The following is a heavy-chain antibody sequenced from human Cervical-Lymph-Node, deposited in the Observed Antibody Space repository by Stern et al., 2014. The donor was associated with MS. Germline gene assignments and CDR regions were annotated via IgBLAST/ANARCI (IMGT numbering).Heavy chain of an antibody. D-gene: IGHD1-26*01. CDR3: ARGFNSDWYFDL. CDR1: GFTFSTYT. CDR2: ISSSSRYI. V-gene: IGHV3-21*01. Sequence: EVQLLESGGGLVKPGGSLRLSCTASGFTFSTYTMNWVRQAPGKGLEWVSSISSSSRYIFYADSVKGRFTISRDNANNSLFLQMNSLRDEDSALYYCARGFNSDWYFDLWGRGTLVTVSS. J-gene: IGHJ2*01.